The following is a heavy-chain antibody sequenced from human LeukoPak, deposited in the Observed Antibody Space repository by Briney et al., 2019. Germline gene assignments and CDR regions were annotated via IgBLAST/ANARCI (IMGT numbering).Heavy chain of an antibody. CDR3: ARVGDGLNDAFDV. CDR2: INPKTRGT. J-gene: IGHJ3*01. D-gene: IGHD5-24*01. CDR1: GYTFTGYF. V-gene: IGHV1-2*06. Sequence: ASVKVSCKASGYTFTGYFKNWVRQAPGQGPEWMGRINPKTRGTNYAQKFQGRVTMTRDTSITTGYMELSRLRSDDTAVYYCARVGDGLNDAFDVWGQGTLVTVSS.